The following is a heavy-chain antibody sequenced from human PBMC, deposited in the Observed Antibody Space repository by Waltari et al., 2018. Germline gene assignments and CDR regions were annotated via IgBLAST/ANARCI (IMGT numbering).Heavy chain of an antibody. V-gene: IGHV1-69*13. CDR1: GYSFTDYY. CDR2: IIPNFGTA. D-gene: IGHD1-26*01. Sequence: VQLVQSGAEVKKPGATVKISCKVSGYSFTDYYMHWVQLAPGNGPEWMGRIIPNFGTANYAQKFQGRVTITAHKSTSTAYMEMSSLSSEDTTVYYCARRPIDSRSYSHYYYYGMDVWGQETTVTVSS. CDR3: ARRPIDSRSYSHYYYYGMDV. J-gene: IGHJ6*02.